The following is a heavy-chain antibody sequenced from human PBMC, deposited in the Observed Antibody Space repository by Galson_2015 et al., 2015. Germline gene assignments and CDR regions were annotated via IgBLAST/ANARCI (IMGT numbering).Heavy chain of an antibody. V-gene: IGHV1-69*13. CDR2: IIPIFGTT. CDR3: ARVVSPDNPADCTSGSCDNRAHDY. D-gene: IGHD2-2*02. Sequence: SVKVSCKASGGTFSSYAISWVRQAPGQGLEWIGGIIPIFGTTNYAQNFQGRVTITADESRTTASMELTSLTSEDTAVYYCARVVSPDNPADCTSGSCDNRAHDYWGQGTLVTVSS. J-gene: IGHJ4*02. CDR1: GGTFSSYA.